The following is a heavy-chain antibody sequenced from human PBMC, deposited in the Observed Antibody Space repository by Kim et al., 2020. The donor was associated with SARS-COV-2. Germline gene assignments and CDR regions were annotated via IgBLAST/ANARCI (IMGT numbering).Heavy chain of an antibody. CDR1: GGTFSSYA. CDR3: ARDSGGYYDILTGYYQPYSDFDY. CDR2: IIPIFGTA. V-gene: IGHV1-69*13. Sequence: SVKVSCKASGGTFSSYAISWVRQAPGQGLEWMGGIIPIFGTANYAQKFQGRVTITADESTSTAYMELSSLRSEDTAVYYCARDSGGYYDILTGYYQPYSDFDYWGQGTLVTVSS. D-gene: IGHD3-9*01. J-gene: IGHJ4*02.